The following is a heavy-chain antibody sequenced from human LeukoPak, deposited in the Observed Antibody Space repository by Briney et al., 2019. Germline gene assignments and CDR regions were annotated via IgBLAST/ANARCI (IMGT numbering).Heavy chain of an antibody. D-gene: IGHD7-27*01. J-gene: IGHJ4*02. V-gene: IGHV4-39*01. CDR3: ARSLGIGGFDY. CDR2: IYYSGST. Sequence: PSETLSLTCTVSGGSISSSSYYWGWIRQPPGKGLEWIGSIYYSGSTYYNPSLKSRVTISVDTSKNQFSLKLSSVTAADTAVYYCARSLGIGGFDYWGQGTLVTVSS. CDR1: GGSISSSSYY.